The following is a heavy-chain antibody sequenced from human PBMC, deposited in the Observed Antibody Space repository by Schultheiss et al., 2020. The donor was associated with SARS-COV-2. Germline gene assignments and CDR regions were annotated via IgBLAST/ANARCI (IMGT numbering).Heavy chain of an antibody. CDR2: IIPIFGTA. J-gene: IGHJ6*02. V-gene: IGHV1-69*05. CDR3: VRGSDSSGYYFYYYYGMDV. Sequence: SVKVSCKASGGTFSSYAISWVRQAPGQGLEWMGGIIPIFGTANYAQKFQGRVTMTRNTSISTAYMELSSLRSEDTAVYYCVRGSDSSGYYFYYYYGMDVWGQGTTVTVSS. D-gene: IGHD3-22*01. CDR1: GGTFSSYA.